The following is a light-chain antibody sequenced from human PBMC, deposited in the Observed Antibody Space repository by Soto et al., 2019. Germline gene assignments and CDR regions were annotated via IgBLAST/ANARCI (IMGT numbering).Light chain of an antibody. V-gene: IGKV3-11*01. Sequence: EIVLTQSPATLSFSPGERATLSCRASQSVSSYLAWYQQKPGQAPRLLIYDASNRATGTPARFSGSGSGTDFTLTISSLEPEDFAVYYCQQRSNWPRTFGQGTKVDIK. CDR3: QQRSNWPRT. CDR2: DAS. J-gene: IGKJ1*01. CDR1: QSVSSY.